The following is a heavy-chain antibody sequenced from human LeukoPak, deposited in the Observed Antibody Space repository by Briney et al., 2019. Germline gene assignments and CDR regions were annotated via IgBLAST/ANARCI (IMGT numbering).Heavy chain of an antibody. V-gene: IGHV4-39*07. CDR2: IYYSGST. Sequence: SETLSLTCTVSGGSISSSSYYWGWIRQPPGKGLEWIGSIYYSGSTYYNPSLKSRVTISVDTFKNQFSLKLSSVTAADTAVYYCARVIVVVVAATPSVFDYWGQGTLVTVSS. J-gene: IGHJ4*02. D-gene: IGHD2-15*01. CDR3: ARVIVVVVAATPSVFDY. CDR1: GGSISSSSYY.